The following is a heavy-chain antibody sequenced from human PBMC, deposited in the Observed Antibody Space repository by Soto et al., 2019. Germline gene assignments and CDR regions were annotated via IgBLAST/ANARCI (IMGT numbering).Heavy chain of an antibody. CDR1: GFTFSSYA. V-gene: IGHV3-23*01. D-gene: IGHD6-13*01. Sequence: GGSLRLSCAASGFTFSSYAMSWVRQAPGKGLEWVSAISGSGGSTYYADSVKGRFTISRDNSKITLYLQMKSLRAEDTAVYYCAKSRDSSSWFSHDMYNWFDPWGQGTLVTVSS. CDR2: ISGSGGST. J-gene: IGHJ5*02. CDR3: AKSRDSSSWFSHDMYNWFDP.